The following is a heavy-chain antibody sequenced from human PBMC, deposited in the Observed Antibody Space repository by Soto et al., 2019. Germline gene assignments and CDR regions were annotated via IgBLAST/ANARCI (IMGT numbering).Heavy chain of an antibody. CDR1: GYSFTSYW. D-gene: IGHD6-19*01. Sequence: GESLKISCKGSGYSFTSYWIGWLRQMPGKGLEWMGIIYPGDSETRYSPSFQCQVTISADKSISTAYLQWSSLKASDTAMYYCARISIPVAGPHAFDIWGQGTMVTVSS. V-gene: IGHV5-51*01. CDR3: ARISIPVAGPHAFDI. J-gene: IGHJ3*02. CDR2: IYPGDSET.